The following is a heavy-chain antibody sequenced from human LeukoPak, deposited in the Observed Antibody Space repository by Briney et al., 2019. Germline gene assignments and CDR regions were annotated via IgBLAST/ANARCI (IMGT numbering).Heavy chain of an antibody. Sequence: ASVKVSCKASGGTFSSYAISWVRQAPGQGLEWMGRIIPILGIANYAQKFQGRVTITADKSTSTAYMELSSLRSEDTAVYYCARAGYSYGDDAFDIWGQGTMVTAPS. V-gene: IGHV1-69*04. CDR1: GGTFSSYA. D-gene: IGHD5-18*01. J-gene: IGHJ3*02. CDR2: IIPILGIA. CDR3: ARAGYSYGDDAFDI.